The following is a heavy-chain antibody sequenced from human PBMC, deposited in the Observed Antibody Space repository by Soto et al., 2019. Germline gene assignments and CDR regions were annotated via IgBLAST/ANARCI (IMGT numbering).Heavy chain of an antibody. CDR1: GFTFSSYA. D-gene: IGHD6-19*01. CDR3: AKVPDPYSSGWYFWFNP. Sequence: PGGSLRLSCAASGFTFSSYAMSWVRQAPGKGLEWVSALSGSGSSTYYGDSVKGRFTISRDNSKNTLYLQMNSLRAEDTAVYYCAKVPDPYSSGWYFWFNPWGQGTLVTVS. V-gene: IGHV3-23*01. CDR2: LSGSGSST. J-gene: IGHJ5*02.